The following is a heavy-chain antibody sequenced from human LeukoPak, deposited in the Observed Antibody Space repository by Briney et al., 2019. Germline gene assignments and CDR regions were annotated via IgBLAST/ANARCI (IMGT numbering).Heavy chain of an antibody. CDR2: IYTTGVT. V-gene: IGHV4-61*02. Sequence: SETLSLTCSVSGDSISHGTYYWSWIRQPAGQGLEWIGRIYTTGVTNCNPSLKTRVTISVDPSLIQFSLNLTSVTAADTAVYYCAREFLASRRNWVDPWGQGTLVTVSS. CDR3: AREFLASRRNWVDP. CDR1: GDSISHGTYY. D-gene: IGHD6-6*01. J-gene: IGHJ5*02.